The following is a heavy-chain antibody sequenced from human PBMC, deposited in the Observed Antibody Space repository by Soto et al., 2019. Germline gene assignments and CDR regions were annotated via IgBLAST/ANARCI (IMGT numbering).Heavy chain of an antibody. CDR3: AKTAGIVVVPAAYFDY. CDR2: IYYSGST. Sequence: SETLSLTCTVSGGSISSGGYYWSWIRQHPWKGLEWIGYIYYSGSTYYNPSLKSRVTISVDTSKNQFSLKLSSVTAADTAVYYCAKTAGIVVVPAAYFDYWGQGXLVTVYS. J-gene: IGHJ4*02. D-gene: IGHD2-2*01. CDR1: GGSISSGGYY. V-gene: IGHV4-31*03.